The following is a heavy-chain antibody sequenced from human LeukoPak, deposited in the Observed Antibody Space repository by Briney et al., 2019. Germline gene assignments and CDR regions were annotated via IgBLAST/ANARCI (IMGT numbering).Heavy chain of an antibody. D-gene: IGHD6-13*01. CDR2: INHRRST. V-gene: IGHV4-34*01. CDR3: ARGRPVGSSGYFKSKPWFDP. J-gene: IGHJ5*02. CDR1: GGSFSGYY. Sequence: SETLSLTCAVYGGSFSGYYWTWIRQPPGKGLEWIGEINHRRSTSYNPSLKSRVTILADTSKNQFSLKLSSVTAADTAVYYCARGRPVGSSGYFKSKPWFDPWGQGTLVTVSS.